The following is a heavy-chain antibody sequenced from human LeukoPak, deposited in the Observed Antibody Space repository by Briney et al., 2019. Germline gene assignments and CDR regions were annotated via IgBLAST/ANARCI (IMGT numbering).Heavy chain of an antibody. J-gene: IGHJ4*02. CDR3: AGGYGMSWFFHP. V-gene: IGHV3-48*01. Sequence: GSLRLFCAASGFPFSSYSMNWVGQAPGKGLEWVSYISSSTSTIYYADSVKGRFTISRDNAKNSLYLQMNSLRTEDTAVYYFAGGYGMSWFFHPWGQGTLVTVSS. CDR1: GFPFSSYS. D-gene: IGHD2-15*01. CDR2: ISSSTSTI.